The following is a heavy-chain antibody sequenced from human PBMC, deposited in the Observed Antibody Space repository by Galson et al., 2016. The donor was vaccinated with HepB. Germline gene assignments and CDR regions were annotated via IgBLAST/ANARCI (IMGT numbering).Heavy chain of an antibody. Sequence: SLRLSCAASGFTFSSYAMHWVRQAPGKGLEWVAVISYDGTSKHYADPVKGRFTISRDNSKNTLYLQMNSLRAEDTAVYYSARDLPLLGWGQGTLVTVSS. CDR1: GFTFSSYA. CDR3: ARDLPLLG. CDR2: ISYDGTSK. V-gene: IGHV3-30*04. J-gene: IGHJ4*02. D-gene: IGHD2-15*01.